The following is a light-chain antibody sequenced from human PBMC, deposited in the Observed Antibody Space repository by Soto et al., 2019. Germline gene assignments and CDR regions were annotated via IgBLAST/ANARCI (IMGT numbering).Light chain of an antibody. CDR2: GAS. CDR1: QSIGKH. CDR3: QQSYTRPTT. V-gene: IGKV1-39*01. J-gene: IGKJ5*01. Sequence: DIQMTQSPSFLSASVGDRVTITCRASQSIGKHLNWYQQKPGKAPKFIIYGASTLQSGVPSRFTGSGSGTDFTLTVNSLQAEDFATYYCQQSYTRPTTFGQGTRLEIK.